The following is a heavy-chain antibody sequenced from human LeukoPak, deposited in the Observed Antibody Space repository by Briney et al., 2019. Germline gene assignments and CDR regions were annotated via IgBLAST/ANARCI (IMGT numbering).Heavy chain of an antibody. CDR3: ARTTYSYGYPYYYYMDV. CDR2: IYYSGST. D-gene: IGHD5-18*01. CDR1: GGSISSYY. J-gene: IGHJ6*03. V-gene: IGHV4-59*01. Sequence: SETLSLTCTVSGGSISSYYWSWIRQPPGKGLEWIGYIYYSGSTNYIPSLKSRVTISVDTSKNQFSLKLSSVTAADTAVYYCARTTYSYGYPYYYYMDVWGKGTTVTVSS.